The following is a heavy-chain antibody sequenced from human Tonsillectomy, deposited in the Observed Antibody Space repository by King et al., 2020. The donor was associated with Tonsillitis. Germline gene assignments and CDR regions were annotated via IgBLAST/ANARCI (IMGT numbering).Heavy chain of an antibody. CDR3: AKDGLSGAIFGVRVIPFDY. J-gene: IGHJ4*02. CDR2: ISPYNGDT. CDR1: GYSFSDYG. V-gene: IGHV1-18*01. D-gene: IGHD3-3*01. Sequence: QLVQSGTEVRMTGASVKVSCKASGYSFSDYGISWVRQAPGQGLEWMGWISPYNGDTNYARKVQGRVTMSADTSTRTAYMELTNLKSDDTAVYYCAKDGLSGAIFGVRVIPFDYWGQGTLVTVSS.